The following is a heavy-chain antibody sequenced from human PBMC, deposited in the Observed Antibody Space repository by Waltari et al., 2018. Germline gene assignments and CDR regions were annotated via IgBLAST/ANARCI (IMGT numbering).Heavy chain of an antibody. CDR1: GGSISSSSYY. D-gene: IGHD1-7*01. CDR2: IYYSGST. V-gene: IGHV4-39*07. CDR3: ARDKMELRDAFDI. J-gene: IGHJ3*02. Sequence: QLQLQESGPGLVKPSETLSLTCTVSGGSISSSSYYWGWIRQPPGKGLEWIGSIYYSGSTYYNPSLKSRVTISVDTSKNQFSLKLSSVTAADTAVYYCARDKMELRDAFDIWGQGTMVTVSS.